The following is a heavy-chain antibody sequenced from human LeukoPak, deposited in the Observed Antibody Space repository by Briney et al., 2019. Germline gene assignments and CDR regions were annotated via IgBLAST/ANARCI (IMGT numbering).Heavy chain of an antibody. CDR1: GGSISSYY. Sequence: PSETLSLTCTVSGGSISSYYWSWIRQPAGKGLEWIGRIYTSGSTNYNPSLKSRVTMSVDTSKNQFSLKLSSVTAADTAVYYCARMEQWLVEGAFDIWGQGTMVTVSS. D-gene: IGHD6-19*01. V-gene: IGHV4-4*07. CDR3: ARMEQWLVEGAFDI. CDR2: IYTSGST. J-gene: IGHJ3*02.